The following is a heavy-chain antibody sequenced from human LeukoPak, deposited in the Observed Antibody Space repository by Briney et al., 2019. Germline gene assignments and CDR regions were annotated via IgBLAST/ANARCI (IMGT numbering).Heavy chain of an antibody. CDR2: IYYSGST. D-gene: IGHD3-22*01. V-gene: IGHV4-59*08. CDR1: GGSISSYY. CDR3: ARRVMNYDSSGYYFDY. Sequence: SETLSLTCTVSGGSISSYYWSWIRQTPGKGLEWIGYIYYSGSTNYNPSLKSRVTISVDTSKNQFSLKMSSVTAADTAVYYCARRVMNYDSSGYYFDYWGQGTLVTVSS. J-gene: IGHJ4*02.